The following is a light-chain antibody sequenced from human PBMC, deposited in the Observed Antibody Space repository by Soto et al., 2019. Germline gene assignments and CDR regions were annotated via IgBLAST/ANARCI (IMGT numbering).Light chain of an antibody. Sequence: EIVLTQSPGTLSLSPGERATLSCRASQSVSSNLAWYQQKPGQAPRLLIYGASTRATGIPARFSGSGSGTDFTLTISRLEPEDFAVYYCQQYGSSPPGLTFGGGTKVDI. CDR2: GAS. V-gene: IGKV3-20*01. CDR3: QQYGSSPPGLT. CDR1: QSVSSN. J-gene: IGKJ4*01.